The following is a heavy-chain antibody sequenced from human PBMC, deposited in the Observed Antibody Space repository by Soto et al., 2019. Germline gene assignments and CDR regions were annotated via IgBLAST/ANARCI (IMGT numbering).Heavy chain of an antibody. CDR1: EFTFSNYA. D-gene: IGHD6-19*01. J-gene: IGHJ6*02. CDR3: ARVFSGVRGIAVAGTPPRPHYFDYGMDV. CDR2: ISDNGGTT. Sequence: PGGSLRLSCAASEFTFSNYAMSWVRQAPGKGLEWVSSISDNGGTTYYADSVKGRFTISRDNAKNSLYLQMNSLRDEDTAVYYCARVFSGVRGIAVAGTPPRPHYFDYGMDVWGQGTTVTVSS. V-gene: IGHV3-23*01.